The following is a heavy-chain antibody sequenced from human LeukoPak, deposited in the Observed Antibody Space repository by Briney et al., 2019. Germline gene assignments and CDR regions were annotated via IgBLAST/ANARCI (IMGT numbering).Heavy chain of an antibody. CDR3: ARENYYFDY. CDR1: GYTFTDYY. Sequence: SVKVSCKASGYTFTDYYMHWVRQAPGQGLEWMGWINPNSGVTNYALKFQGRVTMTRDTSISTAYMELSRLRSDDTAFYYCARENYYFDYWGQGTLVTVSS. CDR2: INPNSGVT. J-gene: IGHJ4*02. V-gene: IGHV1-2*02.